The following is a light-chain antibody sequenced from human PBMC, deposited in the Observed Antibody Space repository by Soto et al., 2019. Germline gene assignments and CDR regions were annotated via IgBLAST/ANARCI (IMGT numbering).Light chain of an antibody. CDR1: QSVSTW. CDR3: AQRMWPWT. J-gene: IGKJ1*01. Sequence: IVLTQSPSTLSLSIGDRVTLSCRASQSVSTWLAWYQQKPGQAPRLLIYDASNRPTGIPARFSGSGSGTDFTLTISSLEPEDFAVYYWAQRMWPWTVGQGTKVDIK. V-gene: IGKV3-11*01. CDR2: DAS.